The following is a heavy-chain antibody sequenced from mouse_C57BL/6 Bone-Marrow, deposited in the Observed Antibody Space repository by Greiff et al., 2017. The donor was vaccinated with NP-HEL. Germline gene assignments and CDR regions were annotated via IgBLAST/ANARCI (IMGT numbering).Heavy chain of an antibody. CDR1: GYTFTSYW. CDR3: ASAAVVKTKDAMDY. J-gene: IGHJ4*01. Sequence: QVQLQQPGAELVRPGSSVKLSCKASGYTFTSYWMHWVKQRPIQGLEWIGNIDPSDSETHSNQKFKDKATLTVDKSSSTAYMQLSSLTSEDSAVYYCASAAVVKTKDAMDYWGQGTSVTVSS. V-gene: IGHV1-52*01. CDR2: IDPSDSET. D-gene: IGHD1-1*01.